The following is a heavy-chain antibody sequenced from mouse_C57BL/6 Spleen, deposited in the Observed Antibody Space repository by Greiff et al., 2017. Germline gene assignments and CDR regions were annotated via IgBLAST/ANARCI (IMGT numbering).Heavy chain of an antibody. CDR1: GYTFTSYW. Sequence: QVQLQQPGAELVMPGASVKLSCKASGYTFTSYWMHWVKQRPGQGLEWIGEIDPSDSYTNYNQKFKGKSTLTVDKSSSTAYMQLSSLTSEDSAVYYCARNGGRGFAYWGQGTLVTVSA. V-gene: IGHV1-69*01. J-gene: IGHJ3*01. CDR2: IDPSDSYT. CDR3: ARNGGRGFAY.